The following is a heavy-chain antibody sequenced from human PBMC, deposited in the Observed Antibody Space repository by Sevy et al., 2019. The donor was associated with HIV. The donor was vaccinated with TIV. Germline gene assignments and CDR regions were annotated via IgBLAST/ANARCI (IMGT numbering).Heavy chain of an antibody. CDR3: AREDGYCRGGSCFPWFDP. V-gene: IGHV1-2*02. Sequence: ASVKVSCKASGYTFTGYYMHWVRQAPGQGLEWMGWINPNSGGTNYAQKFQGRVTMTRDTSISTAYMELSRLRSDDTAVDYCAREDGYCRGGSCFPWFDPWGQGTLVTVSS. J-gene: IGHJ5*02. D-gene: IGHD2-15*01. CDR1: GYTFTGYY. CDR2: INPNSGGT.